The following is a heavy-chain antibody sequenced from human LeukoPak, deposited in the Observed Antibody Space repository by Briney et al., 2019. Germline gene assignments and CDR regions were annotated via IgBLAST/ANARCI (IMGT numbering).Heavy chain of an antibody. D-gene: IGHD3-10*01. CDR1: GFTFSKYW. J-gene: IGHJ4*02. CDR3: ARVHSHYSGSGSNDY. Sequence: GGALRLSCAASGFTFSKYWMHCGPEGPGKGLGWGLRTITDGIGTNYAHSVKRRFTISRDNAKNTVYLQMSSLRAADTAVYSCARVHSHYSGSGSNDYWGQGTLVTAS. CDR2: TITDGIGT. V-gene: IGHV3-74*01.